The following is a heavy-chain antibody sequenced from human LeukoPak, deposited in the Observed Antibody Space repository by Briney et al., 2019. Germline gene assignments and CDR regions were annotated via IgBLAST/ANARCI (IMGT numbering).Heavy chain of an antibody. CDR3: ARDIFADADHYYYGMDV. Sequence: GGSLRLSCAASGFTFSSYEMNWVRQAPGKGLEWVSYISSSGSTIYYADSVKGRFTISRDNAKNSLYLQMNSLRAEDTAVYYCARDIFADADHYYYGMDVWGQGTTVTVSS. J-gene: IGHJ6*02. CDR2: ISSSGSTI. V-gene: IGHV3-48*03. CDR1: GFTFSSYE.